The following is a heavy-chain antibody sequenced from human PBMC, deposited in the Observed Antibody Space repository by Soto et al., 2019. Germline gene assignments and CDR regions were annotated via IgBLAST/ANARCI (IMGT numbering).Heavy chain of an antibody. D-gene: IGHD3-22*01. CDR2: IKQDGSQK. Sequence: EVPVVESGGGLVQPGGSLRLSCAASGFTFSSYWISWVRQAPGNGLEWVANIKQDGSQKGYGDYVKGRFTISRDNTKKSLYLQMTSLRAEDTAVYYCARGDYHDTSCPCTDAFDVWGKGTMVTVSS. CDR3: ARGDYHDTSCPCTDAFDV. J-gene: IGHJ3*01. V-gene: IGHV3-7*04. CDR1: GFTFSSYW.